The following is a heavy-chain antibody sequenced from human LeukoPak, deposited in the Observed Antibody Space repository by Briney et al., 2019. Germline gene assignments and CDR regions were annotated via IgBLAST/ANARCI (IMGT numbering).Heavy chain of an antibody. CDR2: IRYDGSEK. Sequence: GGSLRLSCAASGFTFNTYGMHWVRQAPGKGLEWVAFIRYDGSEKYYADSVKGRFTISRDNSKNTVYLQMNSLRAEDTAVYYCARVSIGWYSFDYWGQGTLVTVSS. CDR1: GFTFNTYG. D-gene: IGHD6-19*01. J-gene: IGHJ4*02. CDR3: ARVSIGWYSFDY. V-gene: IGHV3-30*02.